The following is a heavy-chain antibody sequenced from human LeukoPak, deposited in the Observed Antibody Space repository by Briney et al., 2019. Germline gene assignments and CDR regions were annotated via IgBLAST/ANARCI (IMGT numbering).Heavy chain of an antibody. CDR2: FYYSAST. J-gene: IGHJ3*02. V-gene: IGHV4-61*01. Sequence: SETLSLTCTVSGGSVSSSSYYWSWIRQPPGKGLEWIGYFYYSASTNYNPSLKSRVTISVDTSKNQFSLKLISVTAADTAVYYCARVGYYDILTGYPVAFDIWGQGTMVTVSS. CDR3: ARVGYYDILTGYPVAFDI. D-gene: IGHD3-9*01. CDR1: GGSVSSSSYY.